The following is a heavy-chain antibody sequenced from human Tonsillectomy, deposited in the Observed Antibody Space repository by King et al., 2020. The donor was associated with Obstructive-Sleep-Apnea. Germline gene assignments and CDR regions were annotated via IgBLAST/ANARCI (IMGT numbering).Heavy chain of an antibody. CDR3: AVDYVSKFDY. J-gene: IGHJ4*02. CDR2: INSRGDTM. Sequence: VQLVESGGGLVKPGGSLRLSCAASGFTFSDYFMSWIRQAPGKGLEWISYINSRGDTMYYADSVKGRFTISRDNAKNSLYLQLNSLRAGDTAVYYCAVDYVSKFDYGGQGTLVTVSA. V-gene: IGHV3-11*01. CDR1: GFTFSDYF. D-gene: IGHD3-16*01.